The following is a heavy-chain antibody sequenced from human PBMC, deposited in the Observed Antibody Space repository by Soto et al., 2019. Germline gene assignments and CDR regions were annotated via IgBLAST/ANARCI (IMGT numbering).Heavy chain of an antibody. D-gene: IGHD3-3*01. CDR1: GGSISSYY. CDR3: ARDPSGYRYGMDV. CDR2: IYYSGST. Sequence: PSETLSLTCTVSGGSISSYYWSWIRQPPGKGLEWIGYIYYSGSTNYNPSLKSRVTISVDTSKNQFSLKLSSVTAADTAVYYCARDPSGYRYGMDVWGQGTTVTVSS. V-gene: IGHV4-59*01. J-gene: IGHJ6*02.